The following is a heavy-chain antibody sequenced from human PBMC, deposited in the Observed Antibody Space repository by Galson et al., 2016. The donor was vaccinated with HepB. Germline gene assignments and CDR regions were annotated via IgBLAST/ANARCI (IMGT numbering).Heavy chain of an antibody. CDR2: ISSSSTI. D-gene: IGHD6-13*01. J-gene: IGHJ4*02. CDR3: ASSGYSSSWYDY. Sequence: WVRQAPGKGLEWVSYISSSSTIYYADSVKGRFTISRDNAKNSLYLQMNSLRAEDTAVYYCASSGYSSSWYDYWGQGTLVTVSS. V-gene: IGHV3-69-1*01.